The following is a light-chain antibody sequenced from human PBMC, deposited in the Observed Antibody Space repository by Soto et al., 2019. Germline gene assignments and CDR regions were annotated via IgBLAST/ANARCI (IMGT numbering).Light chain of an antibody. CDR3: QQRSNWPPIT. CDR2: DAS. Sequence: EIVLTQSPATLSLSPGERATLSCRASQSIGYYLAWYQEKPGQAPRLLIYDASNRATGIPARFSGSGSGTDFTLTISSLEPEDFAVYYCQQRSNWPPITFGQGTRLENK. J-gene: IGKJ5*01. V-gene: IGKV3-11*01. CDR1: QSIGYY.